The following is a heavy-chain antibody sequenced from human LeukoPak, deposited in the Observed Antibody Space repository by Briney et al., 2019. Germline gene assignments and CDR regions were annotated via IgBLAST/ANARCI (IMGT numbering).Heavy chain of an antibody. CDR1: GYTFTSYD. J-gene: IGHJ6*03. Sequence: ASVKVSCKASGYTFTSYDINWVRQATGQGLEWMGWMNPNSGNTGYAQKFQGRVTMTRNTSISTAYMELSSLRSEDTAVYYCARAFEYSSPPDYYYYMDVWGKGTTVTVSS. D-gene: IGHD6-6*01. CDR3: ARAFEYSSPPDYYYYMDV. CDR2: MNPNSGNT. V-gene: IGHV1-8*01.